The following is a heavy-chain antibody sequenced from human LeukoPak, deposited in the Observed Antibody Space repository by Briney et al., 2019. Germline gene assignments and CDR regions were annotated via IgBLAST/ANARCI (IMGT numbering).Heavy chain of an antibody. Sequence: SETLSLTCTVSGGSISSSSYYWGWIRQPPGKGLEWIGSIYYSGSTYYNPSLKSRVTISVDTSKNQFSLKLSSVTAADTAVYYCARDPRITMVRGVRHDYWGQGTLVTVSS. CDR2: IYYSGST. CDR3: ARDPRITMVRGVRHDY. J-gene: IGHJ4*02. V-gene: IGHV4-39*07. CDR1: GGSISSSSYY. D-gene: IGHD3-10*01.